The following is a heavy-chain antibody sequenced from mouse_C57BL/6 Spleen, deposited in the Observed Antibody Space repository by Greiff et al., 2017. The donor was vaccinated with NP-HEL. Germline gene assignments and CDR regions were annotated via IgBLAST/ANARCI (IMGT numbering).Heavy chain of an antibody. CDR3: ARDTDSNYAPWFAY. Sequence: DVMLVESGGGLVKPGGSLKLSCAASGFTFSSYAMSWVRQTPEKRLEWVATISDGGSYTYYPDNVKGRFTISRDNAKNNLYLQMSHLKSEDTAMYYCARDTDSNYAPWFAYWGQGTLVTVSA. J-gene: IGHJ3*01. D-gene: IGHD2-5*01. CDR1: GFTFSSYA. V-gene: IGHV5-4*01. CDR2: ISDGGSYT.